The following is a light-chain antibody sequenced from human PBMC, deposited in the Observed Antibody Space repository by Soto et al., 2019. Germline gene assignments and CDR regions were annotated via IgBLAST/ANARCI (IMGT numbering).Light chain of an antibody. CDR1: RSSAIY. Sequence: MQNTQSPSSRCAWVGCGFRITRQANRSSAIYLNWYQQKPGKAPNLLIYAASSLQSGVPLRFSGSGSGTDFTLSISSLQTEDYPPYYCHQTYSTLSTVGQGTRLEI. CDR2: AAS. V-gene: IGKV1-39*01. CDR3: HQTYSTLST. J-gene: IGKJ5*01.